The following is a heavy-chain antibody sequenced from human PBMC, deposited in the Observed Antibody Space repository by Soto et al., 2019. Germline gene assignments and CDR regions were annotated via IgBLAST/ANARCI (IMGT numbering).Heavy chain of an antibody. CDR3: ARAGDGRMTTIPYYNTAMHV. J-gene: IGHJ4*03. CDR1: GGSLGSYY. D-gene: IGHD5-18*01. CDR2: VFYTARA. Sequence: QVQLQESGPGLVEASETLSLTCTVSGGSLGSYYWSWIRQPPGKGLEWVGYVFYTARANYNASLKSRLRISLDLANYHFPLKPRYVTAAHTAVSYCARAGDGRMTTIPYYNTAMHVWAPGPLLTVSS. V-gene: IGHV4-59*01.